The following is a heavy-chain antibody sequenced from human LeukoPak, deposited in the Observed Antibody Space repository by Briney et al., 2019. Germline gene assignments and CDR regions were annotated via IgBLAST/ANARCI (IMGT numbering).Heavy chain of an antibody. CDR1: GYTFTSYA. J-gene: IGHJ6*03. CDR2: IIPIFGTA. CDR3: AIPLGYCSGGSCYSPGYYYYYMDV. D-gene: IGHD2-15*01. V-gene: IGHV1-69*13. Sequence: ASVKVSCKASGYTFTSYAISWVRQAPGQGLEWMGGIIPIFGTANYAQKFQGRVTITADESTSTAYMELSSLRSEDTAVYYCAIPLGYCSGGSCYSPGYYYYYMDVWGKGTTVTVSS.